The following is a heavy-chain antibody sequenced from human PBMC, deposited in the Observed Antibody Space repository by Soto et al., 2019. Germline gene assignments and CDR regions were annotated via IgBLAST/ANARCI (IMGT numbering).Heavy chain of an antibody. CDR3: TTLILPVTEYFKH. J-gene: IGHJ1*01. Sequence: GGSLRLSCAASGFTFSNAWMSWVRQAPGKGLEWVGRIKSKTDGGTTDYAAPVKGRFTISRDDSKNTLYLQMNSLKTEDTAVYYCTTLILPVTEYFKHWGQGTLVTVSS. CDR2: IKSKTDGGTT. D-gene: IGHD2-15*01. CDR1: GFTFSNAW. V-gene: IGHV3-15*01.